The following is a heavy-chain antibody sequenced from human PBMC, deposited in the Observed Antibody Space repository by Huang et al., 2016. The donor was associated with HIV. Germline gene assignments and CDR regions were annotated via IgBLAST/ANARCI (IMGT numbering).Heavy chain of an antibody. J-gene: IGHJ4*02. D-gene: IGHD2-15*01. CDR1: GFSFSTVW. CDR2: IKNSLDGWST. Sequence: EVQLIESGGGLVKPGSSLRLSCEGSGFSFSTVWMSWVRQTAGNRLEWVALIKNSLDGWSTDYAAPVRGRFIISRDDSKNRMDLQMHDLKAADTAVYYCTTWISTAAGGNWGQGTLVTVSS. CDR3: TTWISTAAGGN. V-gene: IGHV3-15*01.